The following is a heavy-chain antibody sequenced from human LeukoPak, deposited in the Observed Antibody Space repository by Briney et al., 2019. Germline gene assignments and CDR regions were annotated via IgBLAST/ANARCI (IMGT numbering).Heavy chain of an antibody. CDR2: IYYSGST. Sequence: SETLSLACTVSGGSISSSSYYWGWIRQPPGKGLEWIGSIYYSGSTYYNPSLKSRVTISVGTSKNQFSLKLSSVTAADTAVYYCARDEGIVVSGFDYWGQGTLVTVSS. CDR1: GGSISSSSYY. V-gene: IGHV4-39*07. J-gene: IGHJ4*02. CDR3: ARDEGIVVSGFDY. D-gene: IGHD3-22*01.